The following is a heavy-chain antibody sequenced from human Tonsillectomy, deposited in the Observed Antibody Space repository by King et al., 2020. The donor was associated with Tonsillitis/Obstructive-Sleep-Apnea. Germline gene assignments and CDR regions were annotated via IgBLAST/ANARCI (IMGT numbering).Heavy chain of an antibody. V-gene: IGHV4-39*01. Sequence: QLQESGPGLVKPSETLSLTCIVSGGSISRSSHYWGWIRQPPGKGLEGIGSIYYSGSTYYNPSLKSQITISLDTTNNQFSLRLSAVTAADTVVYYWAKIGVAGDGYDYWGQGTLATVSS. CDR3: AKIGVAGDGYDY. J-gene: IGHJ4*02. CDR2: IYYSGST. CDR1: GGSISRSSHY. D-gene: IGHD6-19*01.